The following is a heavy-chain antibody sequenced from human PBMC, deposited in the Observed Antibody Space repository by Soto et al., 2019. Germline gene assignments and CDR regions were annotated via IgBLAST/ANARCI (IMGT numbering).Heavy chain of an antibody. V-gene: IGHV3-23*01. D-gene: IGHD6-19*01. CDR2: ISGSGGST. Sequence: SCAASGFTFSSYAMSWVRQAPGKGLEWVSAISGSGGSTYYADSVKGRFTISRDNSKNTLYLQMNSLRAEDTAVYYCAKDNKIGCSGLTDVWGQGTTVTVSS. J-gene: IGHJ6*02. CDR1: GFTFSSYA. CDR3: AKDNKIGCSGLTDV.